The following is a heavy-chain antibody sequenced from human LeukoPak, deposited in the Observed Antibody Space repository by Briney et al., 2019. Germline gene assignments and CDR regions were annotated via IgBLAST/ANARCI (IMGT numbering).Heavy chain of an antibody. V-gene: IGHV5-51*01. Sequence: GESLKISCKGSGYSFSNFWIGWVRQLPGKGLEWMGLVYLGDSENRFSPSFQGQVTISADKSISTAYLQWSSLKASDTAIYYCARQEGEQQLVGNAFDFWGQGTMVTVSS. CDR1: GYSFSNFW. CDR3: ARQEGEQQLVGNAFDF. D-gene: IGHD6-13*01. J-gene: IGHJ3*01. CDR2: VYLGDSEN.